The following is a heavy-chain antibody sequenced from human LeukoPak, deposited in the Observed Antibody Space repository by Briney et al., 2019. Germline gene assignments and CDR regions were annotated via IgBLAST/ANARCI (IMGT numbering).Heavy chain of an antibody. CDR1: GYSISSGYF. D-gene: IGHD3-9*01. J-gene: IGHJ5*02. Sequence: SETLSLTCGVSGYSISSGYFWVWIRQPPGKGLEWIGSVYHTGATYYNPSLRSPVTISVDTSKNQFSLELNSVTAADTAVYYCARDLGLTVSANWFDPWGQGTLVTVSS. CDR3: ARDLGLTVSANWFDP. CDR2: VYHTGAT. V-gene: IGHV4-38-2*02.